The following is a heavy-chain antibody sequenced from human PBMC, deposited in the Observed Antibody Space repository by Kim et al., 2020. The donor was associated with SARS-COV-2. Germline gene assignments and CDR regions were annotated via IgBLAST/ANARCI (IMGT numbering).Heavy chain of an antibody. V-gene: IGHV5-51*01. Sequence: GESLKISCKGSGYSFTSYWIGWVRQMPGKGLEWMGIIYPGDSDTRYSPSFQGQVTISADKSISTAYLQWSSLKASDTAMYYCARQIAHGGNAVGAFDIWGQGTMVTVSS. D-gene: IGHD2-15*01. CDR3: ARQIAHGGNAVGAFDI. J-gene: IGHJ3*02. CDR2: IYPGDSDT. CDR1: GYSFTSYW.